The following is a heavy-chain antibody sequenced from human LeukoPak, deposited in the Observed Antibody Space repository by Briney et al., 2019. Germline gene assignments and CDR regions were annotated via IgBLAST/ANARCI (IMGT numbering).Heavy chain of an antibody. CDR3: ARDSGTTGEVKFDP. J-gene: IGHJ5*02. V-gene: IGHV4-38-2*02. D-gene: IGHD3-10*01. CDR2: ISGSGTI. Sequence: SETLSLTCSVSDYSISSGYYWGWIRQPAGKGLEWIGRISGSGTITYNPALQSRLTISIDTSKNQFSLKLMSVTAADTAVYYCARDSGTTGEVKFDPWGQGTLVTVSS. CDR1: DYSISSGYY.